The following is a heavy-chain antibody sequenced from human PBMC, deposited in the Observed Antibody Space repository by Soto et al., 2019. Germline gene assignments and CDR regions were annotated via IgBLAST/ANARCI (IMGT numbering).Heavy chain of an antibody. CDR1: GYTFTSYG. D-gene: IGHD3-10*01. CDR2: ISAYNGNT. J-gene: IGHJ6*03. Sequence: ASVKVSCKASGYTFTSYGISWVRQAPGQGLEWMGWISAYNGNTNYAQKHQGRVTMTTDTSTSTAYMELRSLRSDDTAVYYCARQVGFGEFGYYYYYMDVWGKGTTVTVSS. V-gene: IGHV1-18*01. CDR3: ARQVGFGEFGYYYYYMDV.